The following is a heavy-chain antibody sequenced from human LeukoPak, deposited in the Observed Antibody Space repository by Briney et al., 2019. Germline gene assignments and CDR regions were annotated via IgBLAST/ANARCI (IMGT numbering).Heavy chain of an antibody. V-gene: IGHV1-18*01. CDR2: ISAYNGNT. D-gene: IGHD2-15*01. CDR1: GYTFTSYG. CDR3: ATVGYCSGGSCYPSVYYYYGMDV. Sequence: ASVKVSCKASGYTFTSYGISWVRQAPGQGLEWMGWISAYNGNTNYAQKLQGRVTMTTDTSTSTAYMELRSLRSDDTAVYYCATVGYCSGGSCYPSVYYYYGMDVWGQGTTVTVSS. J-gene: IGHJ6*02.